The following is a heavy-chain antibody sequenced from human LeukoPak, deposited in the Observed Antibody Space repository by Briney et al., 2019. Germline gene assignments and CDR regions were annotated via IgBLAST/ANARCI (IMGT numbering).Heavy chain of an antibody. V-gene: IGHV4-4*07. CDR3: ARELRVESYYPFDY. D-gene: IGHD1-26*01. Sequence: SETLSLTCSVSGGSVSGYSWSWIRQAAGQGLQWLGRVYINGQTNYDPSLESRVTMSVDTSKNQFSLKLRSVTAADTAVYYCARELRVESYYPFDYWGQGTLVTVSS. CDR1: GGSVSGYS. CDR2: VYINGQT. J-gene: IGHJ4*02.